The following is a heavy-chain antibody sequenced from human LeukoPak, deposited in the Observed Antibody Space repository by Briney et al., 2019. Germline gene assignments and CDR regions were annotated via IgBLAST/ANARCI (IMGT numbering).Heavy chain of an antibody. CDR2: INHSGST. J-gene: IGHJ6*02. D-gene: IGHD3-10*01. V-gene: IGHV4-34*01. CDR1: GGSFSGYY. Sequence: SETLSLTCAVYGGSFSGYYWSWIRQPPGKGLEWIGEINHSGSTNYNPSLKSRVTISVDTSKNQFSLKLSSVTAADTAVYYCARGPRNYYGSGSRIMLRVLYCGMDVWGQGTTVTVSS. CDR3: ARGPRNYYGSGSRIMLRVLYCGMDV.